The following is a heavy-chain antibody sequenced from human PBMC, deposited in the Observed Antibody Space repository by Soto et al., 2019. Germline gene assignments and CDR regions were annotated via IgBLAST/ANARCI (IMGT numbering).Heavy chain of an antibody. CDR1: GFTFSSYA. CDR2: ISSNGGST. J-gene: IGHJ6*02. V-gene: IGHV3-64*02. CDR3: ARGSHPVVPAAILPFRFPDYYGMDV. Sequence: SGGSLRLSCAASGFTFSSYAMHWVRQAPGKGLEYVSAISSNGGSTYYADSVKGRFTISRDNSKNTLYLQMGSLRAEDMAVYYCARGSHPVVPAAILPFRFPDYYGMDVWGQGTTVTVSS. D-gene: IGHD2-2*02.